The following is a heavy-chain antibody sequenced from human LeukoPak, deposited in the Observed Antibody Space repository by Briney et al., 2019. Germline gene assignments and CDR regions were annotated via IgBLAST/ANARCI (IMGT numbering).Heavy chain of an antibody. Sequence: PGGSLRLSCAASGFTFSSYAMSWVRQAPGKGLEWVSAISGSGGSTYYADSVKGRFTISRDNSKNTLYLQMNSLRAEDTAVYCCAKGVAAAGPRSGFDYWGQGTLVTVSS. CDR1: GFTFSSYA. CDR2: ISGSGGST. V-gene: IGHV3-23*01. CDR3: AKGVAAAGPRSGFDY. J-gene: IGHJ4*02. D-gene: IGHD6-13*01.